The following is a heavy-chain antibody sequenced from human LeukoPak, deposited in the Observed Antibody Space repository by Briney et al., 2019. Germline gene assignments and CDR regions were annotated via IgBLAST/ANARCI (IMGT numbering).Heavy chain of an antibody. CDR3: AKEGVGLTGYQFDY. CDR1: GFTFSSYG. Sequence: GGSLRLSCAASGFTFSSYGMHWVRQAPGKGLEWVAFIRYDGSNKYYADSVKGRFTISRDNSKNTLYLQMNSLRAEDTAVYYCAKEGVGLTGYQFDYWGQGTLVTVSS. V-gene: IGHV3-30*02. CDR2: IRYDGSNK. J-gene: IGHJ4*02. D-gene: IGHD3-9*01.